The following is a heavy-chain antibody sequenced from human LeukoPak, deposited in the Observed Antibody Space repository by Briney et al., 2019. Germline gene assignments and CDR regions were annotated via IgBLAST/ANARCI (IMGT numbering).Heavy chain of an antibody. Sequence: GGSLRLSCAASGFTFSGYDMNWVRQAPGKGLEWVSAISGSGGSTYYADSMKGRFTISRDNAKNSLFLQMNSLRAEDTALYYCARAGMDGRGYYQGFDYWGQGTLVTVSS. V-gene: IGHV3-21*01. CDR1: GFTFSGYD. D-gene: IGHD3-22*01. CDR3: ARAGMDGRGYYQGFDY. J-gene: IGHJ4*02. CDR2: ISGSGGST.